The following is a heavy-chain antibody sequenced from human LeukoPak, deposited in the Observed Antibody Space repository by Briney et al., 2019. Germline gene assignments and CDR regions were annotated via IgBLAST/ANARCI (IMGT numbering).Heavy chain of an antibody. CDR3: ARDSYGSGRPNDAFDI. CDR2: IYYSGST. Sequence: PSETLSLTCTVSGGSISSYYWSWIGQPPGKGLEWIGYIYYSGSTNYNPSLKSRVTISVDTSKNQFSLKLSSVTAADTAVYYCARDSYGSGRPNDAFDIWGQGTMVTVSS. J-gene: IGHJ3*02. D-gene: IGHD3-10*01. CDR1: GGSISSYY. V-gene: IGHV4-59*01.